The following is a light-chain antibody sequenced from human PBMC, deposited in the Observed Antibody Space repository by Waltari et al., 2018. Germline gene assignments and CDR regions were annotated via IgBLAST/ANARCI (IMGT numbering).Light chain of an antibody. V-gene: IGKV3-20*01. CDR1: QPINNNF. CDR2: GAS. Sequence: IVLTQSPDTLSLSPGQRATLSCRASQPINNNFLGWYQQKPGQAPRLLIHGASSRATGFPDRFSGSGSGTDFTLTISRLEPEDVAVYYCQQYDGSILTFGGGTKVEI. CDR3: QQYDGSILT. J-gene: IGKJ4*01.